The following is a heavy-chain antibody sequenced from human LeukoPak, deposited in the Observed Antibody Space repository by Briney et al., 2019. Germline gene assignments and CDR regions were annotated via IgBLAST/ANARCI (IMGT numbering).Heavy chain of an antibody. Sequence: GGSLRLSCTASGFTFGDYAMSWVRQAPRKGLEWVGFIRSKAYGGTTEYAASVKGRFTISRDDSKSIAYLQMNSLKTEDTAVYYCTRDGYSYGIDYWGQGTLVTVSS. CDR1: GFTFGDYA. CDR3: TRDGYSYGIDY. J-gene: IGHJ4*02. CDR2: IRSKAYGGTT. V-gene: IGHV3-49*04. D-gene: IGHD5-18*01.